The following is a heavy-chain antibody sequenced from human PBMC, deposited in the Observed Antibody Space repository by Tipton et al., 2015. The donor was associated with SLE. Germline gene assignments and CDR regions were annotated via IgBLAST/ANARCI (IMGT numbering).Heavy chain of an antibody. D-gene: IGHD2-21*02. Sequence: TLSLTCTVSGDSITSYYWNWIRQPPGKGLEWFGYIYYNGHTNYSPSLKSRVTLSVDTSKNQFSLTLSSVTAADTAVYYCARLNDATAIASFDYWGQGNLATVSS. CDR1: GDSITSYY. V-gene: IGHV4-59*01. CDR3: ARLNDATAIASFDY. CDR2: IYYNGHT. J-gene: IGHJ4*02.